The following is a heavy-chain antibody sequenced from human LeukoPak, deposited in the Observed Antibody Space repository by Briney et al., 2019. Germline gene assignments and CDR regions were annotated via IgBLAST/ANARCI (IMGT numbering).Heavy chain of an antibody. V-gene: IGHV1-2*02. J-gene: IGHJ5*02. D-gene: IGHD3-10*01. CDR3: ARGPRGLSSDGSGSYYEQNWFDP. CDR2: INPNSGGT. Sequence: ASVKVSFKASGYTFTGYYMHWVRQAPGQGLEWMGWINPNSGGTNYAQKFQGRVTMTRDTSISTAYMELSRLRSDDTAVYYCARGPRGLSSDGSGSYYEQNWFDPWGQGTLVTVSS. CDR1: GYTFTGYY.